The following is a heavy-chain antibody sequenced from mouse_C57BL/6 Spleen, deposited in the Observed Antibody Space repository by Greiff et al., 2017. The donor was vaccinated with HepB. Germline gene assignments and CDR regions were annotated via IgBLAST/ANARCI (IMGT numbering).Heavy chain of an antibody. CDR3: ARASGDDYAMDY. CDR1: GFTFSDYY. Sequence: EVKLVESEGGLVQPGSSMKLSCTASGFTFSDYYMAWVRQVPEKGLEWVANINYDGSSTYYLDSLKSRFIISRDNAKNILYLQMSSLKSEDTATYYCARASGDDYAMDYWGQGTSVTVSS. V-gene: IGHV5-16*01. CDR2: INYDGSST. J-gene: IGHJ4*01. D-gene: IGHD1-3*01.